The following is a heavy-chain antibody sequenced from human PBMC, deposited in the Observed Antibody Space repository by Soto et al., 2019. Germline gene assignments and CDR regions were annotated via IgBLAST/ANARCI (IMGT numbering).Heavy chain of an antibody. CDR2: MNPNSGNT. Sequence: TSVKLSCEASGDTFTSYDINWVRQATGQGLEWMGWMNPNSGNTGYAQKFQGRVTMTRNTSISTAYMELSSLRSEDTAVYYCAREYSSGWSKDWGQGTLVTVSS. D-gene: IGHD6-19*01. CDR1: GDTFTSYD. J-gene: IGHJ4*02. V-gene: IGHV1-8*01. CDR3: AREYSSGWSKD.